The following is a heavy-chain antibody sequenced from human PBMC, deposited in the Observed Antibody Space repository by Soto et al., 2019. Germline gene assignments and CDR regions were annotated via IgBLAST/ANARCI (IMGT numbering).Heavy chain of an antibody. D-gene: IGHD2-2*01. J-gene: IGHJ4*02. CDR1: GGTFSSYA. CDR3: ARATLYCSSTSCYRYFDY. V-gene: IGHV1-69*13. CDR2: IIPIFGTA. Sequence: ASVEVSCKASGGTFSSYAISWVRQAPGQGLEWMGGIIPIFGTANYAQKFQGRVTITADESTSTAYMELSSLRSEDTAVYYCARATLYCSSTSCYRYFDYWGQGTLVTVSS.